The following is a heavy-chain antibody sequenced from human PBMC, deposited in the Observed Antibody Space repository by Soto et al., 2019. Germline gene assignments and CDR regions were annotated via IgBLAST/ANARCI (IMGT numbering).Heavy chain of an antibody. V-gene: IGHV1-69*01. CDR1: GGTFSSYA. CDR3: ARGSTGLISFYYYYGMDV. Sequence: QVQLVQSGAEVKKPGSSVKVSCKASGGTFSSYAISWVRQAHGQGLEWMGGIIPIFGTANYAQKFQGRVTITADESTSTAYMELSSLRSEDTAVYYCARGSTGLISFYYYYGMDVWGQGTTVTVSS. CDR2: IIPIFGTA. D-gene: IGHD4-4*01. J-gene: IGHJ6*02.